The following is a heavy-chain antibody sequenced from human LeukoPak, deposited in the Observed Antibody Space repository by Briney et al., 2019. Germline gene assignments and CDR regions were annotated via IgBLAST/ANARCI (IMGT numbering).Heavy chain of an antibody. CDR3: ARDYSLWWLTN. CDR2: ITPDGSGT. CDR1: GFTFSTYW. Sequence: PGGSLRLSCAASGFTFSTYWMHWVRQAPGKGLVWVSRITPDGSGTIYADSVKGRFTISRDNAKNTLYLQMNSLRAEDTAVYYCARDYSLWWLTNWGQGTLVTVSS. D-gene: IGHD2-21*01. J-gene: IGHJ4*02. V-gene: IGHV3-74*01.